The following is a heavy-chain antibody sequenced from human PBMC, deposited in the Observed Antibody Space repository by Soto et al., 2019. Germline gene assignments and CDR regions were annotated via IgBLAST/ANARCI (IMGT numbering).Heavy chain of an antibody. CDR2: ISAYNGNT. CDR3: ARAGHYYDSSGYAN. Sequence: ASLKLSCKSSGYSFATSCISWVRQAPGQGLEWMGWISAYNGNTNYEQKLQDRVTMTTDTSTSTAYLELRSLRSDDTAVYYCARAGHYYDSSGYANWGQGTLVTSPQ. V-gene: IGHV1-18*01. D-gene: IGHD3-22*01. CDR1: GYSFATSC. J-gene: IGHJ4*02.